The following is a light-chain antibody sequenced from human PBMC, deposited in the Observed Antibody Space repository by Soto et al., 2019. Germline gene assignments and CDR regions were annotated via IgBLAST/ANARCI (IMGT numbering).Light chain of an antibody. V-gene: IGLV2-14*01. CDR2: DVS. J-gene: IGLJ2*01. Sequence: QSALTQPASVSVSPGQSITISCTGTNSDIGGYNYVSWYQQHPGKAPQLMIYDVSNRPSGVSNRFSGSKSGNTASLTISGLQAEGEADYYCSSYTSSSTLYVVFGGGTKLTVL. CDR3: SSYTSSSTLYVV. CDR1: NSDIGGYNY.